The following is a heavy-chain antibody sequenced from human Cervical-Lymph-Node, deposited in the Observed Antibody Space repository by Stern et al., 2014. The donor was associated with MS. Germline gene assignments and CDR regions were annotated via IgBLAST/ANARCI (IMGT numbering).Heavy chain of an antibody. D-gene: IGHD2-8*02. CDR2: VYYSGAT. V-gene: IGHV4-39*01. Sequence: QLQLQESGPGLVKPSETLSLTCAVSGDSISSYTHYWAWIRQPPGKGLEWIGSVYYSGATYYNPPLKRPVTISVDTAKNRFPVGHNSVTAADTAVYYCAKHACTGAACPFDLWGQGTLVTVSS. J-gene: IGHJ4*02. CDR3: AKHACTGAACPFDL. CDR1: GDSISSYTHY.